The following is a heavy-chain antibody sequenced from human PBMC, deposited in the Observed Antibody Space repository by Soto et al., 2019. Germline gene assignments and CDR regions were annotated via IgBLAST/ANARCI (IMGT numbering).Heavy chain of an antibody. J-gene: IGHJ4*02. CDR1: GGSFSGYY. Sequence: PSETLSLTCAVYGGSFSGYYWSWIRQPPGKGQEWIGEINHSGSTNYNPSLKSRVTRSVDTSKNQFSLKLSSVTAADKAVYYCTRARTTDYILRSYRSTRQTYFDYWRQRTLVTVSS. D-gene: IGHD3-16*02. CDR2: INHSGST. CDR3: TRARTTDYILRSYRSTRQTYFDY. V-gene: IGHV4-34*01.